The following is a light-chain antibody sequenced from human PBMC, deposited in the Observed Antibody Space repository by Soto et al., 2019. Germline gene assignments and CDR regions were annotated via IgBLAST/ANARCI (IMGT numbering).Light chain of an antibody. CDR2: GAS. CDR1: QSVSSS. CDR3: QQYNNWAPFT. V-gene: IGKV3-15*01. J-gene: IGKJ3*01. Sequence: EIVMTQSPATLSVSPGERVTLSCRASQSVSSSLAWYQQKPGQAPRLLIYGASTKATGIPARFSGSGSGTEFTLTISSLQSEDFGVYYCQQYNNWAPFTFGPGTKVDIK.